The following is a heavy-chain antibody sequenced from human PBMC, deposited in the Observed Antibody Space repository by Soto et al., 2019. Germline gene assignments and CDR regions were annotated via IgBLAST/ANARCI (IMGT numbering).Heavy chain of an antibody. CDR1: GYTFTSYG. V-gene: IGHV1-18*04. CDR3: ARGIAAAAEDNWFDP. D-gene: IGHD6-13*01. Sequence: QVQLVQSGAEVKKPGASVKVSCKASGYTFTSYGITWVRQAPGQGLEWMGWISAYNGNTNYAQKPQGRVTRTTDTPTSTADIVLRSLRSDDTAVYYCARGIAAAAEDNWFDPGGQGTLVTVSS. J-gene: IGHJ5*02. CDR2: ISAYNGNT.